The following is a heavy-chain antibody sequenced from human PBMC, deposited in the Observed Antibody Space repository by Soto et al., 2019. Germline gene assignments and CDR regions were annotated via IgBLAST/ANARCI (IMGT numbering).Heavy chain of an antibody. Sequence: PSETLFLTCTVSGGSVSSGSYYWSWIRQPQGKGLEWIGYIYYSGSTNYNPSLKSRVTISVDTSKNQFSLKLTSVTAADTAVYYCARDSNRGYSGYDKLDYWGQGTLVTASS. D-gene: IGHD5-12*01. CDR1: GGSVSSGSYY. J-gene: IGHJ4*02. CDR2: IYYSGST. CDR3: ARDSNRGYSGYDKLDY. V-gene: IGHV4-61*01.